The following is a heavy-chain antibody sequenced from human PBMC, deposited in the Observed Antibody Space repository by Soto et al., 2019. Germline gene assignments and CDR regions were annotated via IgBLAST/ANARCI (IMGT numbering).Heavy chain of an antibody. CDR3: ARDRFNEYQLPIDAFDI. D-gene: IGHD2-2*01. Sequence: SVKVSCKASGGTFSSYAISWVRQAPGQGLEWMGGIIPIFGTANYAQKFQGRVTITADESTSTAYMELSSLRSEDTAVYYCARDRFNEYQLPIDAFDIWGQGTMVTVSS. CDR2: IIPIFGTA. CDR1: GGTFSSYA. J-gene: IGHJ3*02. V-gene: IGHV1-69*13.